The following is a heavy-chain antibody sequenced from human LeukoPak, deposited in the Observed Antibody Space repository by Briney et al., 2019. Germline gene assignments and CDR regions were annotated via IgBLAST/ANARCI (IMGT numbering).Heavy chain of an antibody. CDR3: ARTTTVTTLGMDV. CDR1: GFTVSSNY. D-gene: IGHD4-17*01. CDR2: IYSGGST. J-gene: IGHJ6*02. V-gene: IGHV3-53*04. Sequence: GGSLRLSCAASGFTVSSNYMSWVRQAPGKGLEWVSVIYSGGSTYYADSVKGRSTISRHNSKNTLYLQMNSLRAEDTAVYYCARTTTVTTLGMDVWGQGTTVTVSS.